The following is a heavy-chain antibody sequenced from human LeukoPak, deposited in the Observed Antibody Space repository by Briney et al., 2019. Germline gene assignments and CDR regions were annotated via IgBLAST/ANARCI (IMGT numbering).Heavy chain of an antibody. V-gene: IGHV4-31*03. CDR2: VYNNRRT. D-gene: IGHD3-22*01. Sequence: SQTLSLTCTVSGVSISRGGNYWSWIRQHPGEGLEWIGYVYNNRRTYYNPSLKSRLAMSVDTSANQFSLRLSSVTAADTAVYYCARDTSGYYYFDSWGQGTLVTVSS. J-gene: IGHJ4*02. CDR1: GVSISRGGNY. CDR3: ARDTSGYYYFDS.